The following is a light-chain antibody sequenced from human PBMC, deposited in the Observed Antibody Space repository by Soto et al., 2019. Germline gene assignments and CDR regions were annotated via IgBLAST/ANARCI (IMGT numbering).Light chain of an antibody. J-gene: IGLJ2*01. CDR2: DVS. V-gene: IGLV2-14*03. CDR1: SSDVGGYSH. CDR3: CSYTSSNTLV. Sequence: QSALTQPASVSGSPGQSLSISCTGTSSDVGGYSHVSWYQYHPGKAPKLMIYDVSNRPSGVSNRFSGSKSGNTAFLTISGLQTEDEADYYCCSYTSSNTLVFGGGTKLTVL.